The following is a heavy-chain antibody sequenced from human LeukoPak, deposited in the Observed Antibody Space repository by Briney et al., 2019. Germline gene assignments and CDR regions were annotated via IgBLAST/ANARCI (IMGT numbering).Heavy chain of an antibody. CDR3: AMHYDHSRSGYYYYMDV. D-gene: IGHD3-3*01. Sequence: GESLEISWKGSGYSFNNYLIGWERQMPGKGLEWMGIIYPGYSDTRYNPSFQGQVPISADKSINTAYLQWSSLKASDTAMDFCAMHYDHSRSGYYYYMDVWGKATTVTVSS. CDR1: GYSFNNYL. V-gene: IGHV5-51*01. J-gene: IGHJ6*03. CDR2: IYPGYSDT.